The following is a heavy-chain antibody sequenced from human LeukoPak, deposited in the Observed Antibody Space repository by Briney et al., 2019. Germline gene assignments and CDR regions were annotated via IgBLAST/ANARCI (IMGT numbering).Heavy chain of an antibody. J-gene: IGHJ4*02. V-gene: IGHV3-7*01. CDR3: ARESRISDY. D-gene: IGHD2-2*01. CDR1: GFTFSRFW. Sequence: GGSLRLSCAASGFTFSRFWMSWVRQAPGKGLEWVATIKQDGSDKSYVDSVRGRFTISRDNAKNSLYLQMSSLRAEDSAVYYCARESRISDYWGQGTLVTVSS. CDR2: IKQDGSDK.